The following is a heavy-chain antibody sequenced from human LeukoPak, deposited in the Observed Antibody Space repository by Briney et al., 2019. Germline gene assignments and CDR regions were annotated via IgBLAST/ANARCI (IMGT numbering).Heavy chain of an antibody. J-gene: IGHJ4*02. Sequence: ASVKVSCKASGYTFTSYGISWVRQAPGQGLEWMGWISAYNGNTNYAQKLQGRVTMTTDTSTSTAYMELRSLRSDDTAVYYCARQGYDYVWGSYRSDNFDYWGQGTLVTVSS. D-gene: IGHD3-16*02. CDR2: ISAYNGNT. V-gene: IGHV1-18*01. CDR3: ARQGYDYVWGSYRSDNFDY. CDR1: GYTFTSYG.